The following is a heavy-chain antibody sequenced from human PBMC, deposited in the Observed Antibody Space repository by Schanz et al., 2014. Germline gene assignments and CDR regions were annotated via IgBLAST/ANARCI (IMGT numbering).Heavy chain of an antibody. J-gene: IGHJ6*03. CDR1: GGSISNNY. CDR2: IYYSGDT. V-gene: IGHV4-59*01. CDR3: ARQGIGYQHGRYYYYMDV. Sequence: QVQLQASGPGLVKPSQTLSLTCTVSGGSISNNYWSWIRQPPGKGLEWIGYIYYSGDTNYNPSLKSRVTISVDTSKNQFSLNLISVTAADTAVYYCARQGIGYQHGRYYYYMDVWGRGTTVTVSS. D-gene: IGHD2-2*01.